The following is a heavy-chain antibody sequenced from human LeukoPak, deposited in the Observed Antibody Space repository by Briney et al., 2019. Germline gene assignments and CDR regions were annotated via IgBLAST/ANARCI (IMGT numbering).Heavy chain of an antibody. CDR2: ISGSGGST. J-gene: IGHJ4*02. Sequence: GGSLRLSCAASGFTFSSYAMSWVRQAPGKGLEWVSAISGSGGSTYYADSVKGRFTISRDNSKNMLYLQMNSLRAEDTAVYYCAKDVIGYSYGCFDYWGQGTLVTVSS. CDR3: AKDVIGYSYGCFDY. D-gene: IGHD5-18*01. CDR1: GFTFSSYA. V-gene: IGHV3-23*01.